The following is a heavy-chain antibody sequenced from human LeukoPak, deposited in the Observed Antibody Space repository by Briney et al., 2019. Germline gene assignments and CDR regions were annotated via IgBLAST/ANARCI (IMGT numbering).Heavy chain of an antibody. D-gene: IGHD3-22*01. CDR3: ARGNSSGFR. CDR2: IYYSVSS. Sequence: PSETLSLTCTVSGDSISSGGYYWSWIRQPPGKGLEWIGYIYYSVSSYYNPSFMSRLTISVDTSKNQFSLKLSSVTAADTAVYYCARGNSSGFRWGQGTLVTVSS. J-gene: IGHJ4*02. V-gene: IGHV4-31*03. CDR1: GDSISSGGYY.